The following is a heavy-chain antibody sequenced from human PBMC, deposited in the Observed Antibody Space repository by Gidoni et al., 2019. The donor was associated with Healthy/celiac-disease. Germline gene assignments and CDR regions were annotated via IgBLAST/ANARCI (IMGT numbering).Heavy chain of an antibody. CDR1: GGSISSGGYS. CDR2: IYYSWST. J-gene: IGHJ6*02. CDR3: ARGRNGSGFYYYYGMDV. V-gene: IGHV4-30-4*07. D-gene: IGHD3-10*01. Sequence: QVQLQESGPGLVKPSQTLSLTCAVSGGSISSGGYSWSWIRQPPGKGLEWIGYIYYSWSTYYNPSLKSRVTISVDTSKNQFSLKLSSVTAADTAVYYCARGRNGSGFYYYYGMDVWGQGTTVTVSS.